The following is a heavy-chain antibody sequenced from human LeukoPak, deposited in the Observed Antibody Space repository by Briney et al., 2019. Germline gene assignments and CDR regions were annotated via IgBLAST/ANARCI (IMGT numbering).Heavy chain of an antibody. CDR2: INPSGGST. D-gene: IGHD5-18*01. Sequence: ASVKVSCKASGYTFTSYYMHWVRQAPGQGLEWMGIINPSGGSTSYAQKFQGRVTMTRDMSTSTVYMELSSLRSEDTAVYYCAREWGRGYSYGFSGNAFDIWGQGTMVTGSS. J-gene: IGHJ3*02. V-gene: IGHV1-46*01. CDR3: AREWGRGYSYGFSGNAFDI. CDR1: GYTFTSYY.